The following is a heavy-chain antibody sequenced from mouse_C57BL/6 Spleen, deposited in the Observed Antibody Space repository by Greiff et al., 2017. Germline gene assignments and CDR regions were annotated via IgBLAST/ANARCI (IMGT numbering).Heavy chain of an antibody. CDR3: ARDLTDY. Sequence: EVQLQQSGPVLVKPGASVKMSCKASGYTFTDYYMNWVKQSHGKSLEWIGVINPYNGGTSYNQKFKGNATLTVDKSSSTAYMVLNSLTSEDSAVCYCARDLTDYWGQGTSVTVAS. CDR1: GYTFTDYY. V-gene: IGHV1-19*01. CDR2: INPYNGGT. J-gene: IGHJ4*01.